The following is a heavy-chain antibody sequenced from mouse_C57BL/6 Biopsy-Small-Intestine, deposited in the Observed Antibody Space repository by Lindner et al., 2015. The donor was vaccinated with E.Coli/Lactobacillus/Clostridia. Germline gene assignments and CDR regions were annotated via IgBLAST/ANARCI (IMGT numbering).Heavy chain of an antibody. Sequence: PVKVSCKASGGTLFSYPFNWVRQAPGQGLEWMGAIIPISSSTNYAQEFQGRVTITADESASIVYLELSSLRSEDTAVYYCTRDRGTLGTMVWFDPWGQGTLVTVSS. D-gene: IGHD2-3*01. V-gene: IGHV1-69*02. CDR2: IIPISSST. J-gene: IGHJ4*01. CDR1: GGTLFSYP. CDR3: TRDRGTLGTMVWFDP.